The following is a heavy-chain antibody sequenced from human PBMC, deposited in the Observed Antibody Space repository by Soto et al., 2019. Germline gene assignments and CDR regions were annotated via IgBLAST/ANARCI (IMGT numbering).Heavy chain of an antibody. D-gene: IGHD1-26*01. CDR3: ARDRGSYDYYYGMDV. V-gene: IGHV4-61*01. CDR1: GGSVSSGSYY. Sequence: PSETLSLTCTVSGGSVSSGSYYWSRIRQPPGKGLEWIGYIYYSGSTNYNPSLKSRVTISVDTSKNQFSLKLSSVTAADTAVYYCARDRGSYDYYYGMDVWGQGTTVTVSS. CDR2: IYYSGST. J-gene: IGHJ6*02.